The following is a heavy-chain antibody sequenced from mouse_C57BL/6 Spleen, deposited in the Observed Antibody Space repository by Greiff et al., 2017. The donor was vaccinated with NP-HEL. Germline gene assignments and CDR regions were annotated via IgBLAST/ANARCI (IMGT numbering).Heavy chain of an antibody. CDR2: IYPGDGDT. V-gene: IGHV1-80*01. CDR1: GYAFSSYW. D-gene: IGHD2-3*01. J-gene: IGHJ4*01. CDR3: ARNNGYYAAMDY. Sequence: VQLQQSGAELVKPGASVKISCKASGYAFSSYWMNWVKQRPGKGLEWIGQIYPGDGDTNYNGKFKGKATLTADKSSSTAYMQISSLTSEDSAVYFCARNNGYYAAMDYWGQGTSVTVSS.